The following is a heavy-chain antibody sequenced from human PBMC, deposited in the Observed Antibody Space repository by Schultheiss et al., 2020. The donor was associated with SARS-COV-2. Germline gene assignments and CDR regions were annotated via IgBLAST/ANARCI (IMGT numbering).Heavy chain of an antibody. Sequence: SETLSLTCTVSGGSISSSSYYWGWIRQPPGKGLEWIGSIYYSGSTYYNPSLKSRVTMSVDTSKNQFSLKLSSVTAADTAVYYCARIIDYGDYDWGQGTLVTVSS. CDR1: GGSISSSSYY. J-gene: IGHJ4*02. CDR3: ARIIDYGDYD. V-gene: IGHV4-39*07. CDR2: IYYSGST. D-gene: IGHD4-17*01.